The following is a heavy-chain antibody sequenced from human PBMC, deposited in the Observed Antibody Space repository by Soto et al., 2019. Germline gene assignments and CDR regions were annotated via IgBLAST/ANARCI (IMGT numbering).Heavy chain of an antibody. CDR1: GFTFTRYS. CDR2: ISSTTNYI. J-gene: IGHJ5*02. V-gene: IGHV3-21*06. CDR3: AHSAVVVAATGFDP. Sequence: GGSLRLSCAASGFTFTRYSMNWVRQAPGKGLEWVASISSTTNYIYYGDSMKGRFTISRDNAKNSLYLEMNSLRAEDTAVYYCAHSAVVVAATGFDPWGQGTLVTVSS. D-gene: IGHD2-15*01.